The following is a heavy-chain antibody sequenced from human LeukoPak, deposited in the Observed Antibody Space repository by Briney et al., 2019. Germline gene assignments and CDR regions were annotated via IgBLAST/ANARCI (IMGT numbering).Heavy chain of an antibody. J-gene: IGHJ4*02. CDR3: ASGYSYDLFDY. Sequence: SETLSLTCTVSGGSISSYYWNWIRQPPGKGLEWIGYIYYSGTTNYNPSLKSRVTISVDTSKNQFSLKLSSVTAADTAVYYCASGYSYDLFDYWGQGTLVTVSS. D-gene: IGHD5-18*01. CDR2: IYYSGTT. V-gene: IGHV4-59*08. CDR1: GGSISSYY.